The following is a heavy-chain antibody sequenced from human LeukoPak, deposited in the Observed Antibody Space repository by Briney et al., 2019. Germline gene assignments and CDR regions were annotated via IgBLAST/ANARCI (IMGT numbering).Heavy chain of an antibody. V-gene: IGHV4-34*01. CDR1: GGSISSSY. CDR3: ARHAVLLWFGEYNWFDP. J-gene: IGHJ5*02. Sequence: SETLSLTCTVSGGSISSSYWSWIRQPPGKGLEWIGEINHSGSTNYNPSLKSRVTISVDTSKNQFSLKLSSVTAADTAVYYCARHAVLLWFGEYNWFDPWGQGTLVTVSS. D-gene: IGHD3-10*01. CDR2: INHSGST.